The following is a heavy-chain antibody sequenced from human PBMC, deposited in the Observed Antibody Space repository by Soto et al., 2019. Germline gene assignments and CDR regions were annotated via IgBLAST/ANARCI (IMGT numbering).Heavy chain of an antibody. V-gene: IGHV3-7*03. D-gene: IGHD3-10*01. CDR3: VTGDHADY. Sequence: SGGSLRLSCAASGITTSTYWMGWFRQAPGRGLEWVATIKRDGTEKYYMDSLKGRFTISRDNAINSLYLQMSSLRAEDTAVYFCVTGDHADYWGQGXLVTVYS. CDR1: GITTSTYW. J-gene: IGHJ4*02. CDR2: IKRDGTEK.